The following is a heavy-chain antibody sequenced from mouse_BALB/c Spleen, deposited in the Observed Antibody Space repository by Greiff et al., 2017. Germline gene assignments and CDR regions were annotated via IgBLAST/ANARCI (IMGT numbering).Heavy chain of an antibody. CDR1: GYAFSSSW. D-gene: IGHD2-4*01. CDR2: IYPGDGDT. J-gene: IGHJ3*01. Sequence: VHLVESGPELVKPGASVKISCKASGYAFSSSWMNWVKQRPGQGLEWIGRIYPGDGDTNYNGKFKGKATLTADKSSSTAYMQLSSLTSVDSAVYFCARVGDYGFAYWGQGTLVTVSA. CDR3: ARVGDYGFAY. V-gene: IGHV1-82*01.